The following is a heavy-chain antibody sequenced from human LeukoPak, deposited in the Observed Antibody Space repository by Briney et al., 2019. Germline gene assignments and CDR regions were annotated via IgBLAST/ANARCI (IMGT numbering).Heavy chain of an antibody. CDR1: GGSISSYY. Sequence: SETPSLTCTVSGGSISSYYWSWIRQPAGKGLEWIGRVHTSGSTNYNPSLKSRVTMSVDTSKNQFSLKPSSVTAADTAVYYCARVYCSSTSCLFDYWGQGTLVAVSS. J-gene: IGHJ4*02. CDR2: VHTSGST. CDR3: ARVYCSSTSCLFDY. D-gene: IGHD2-2*01. V-gene: IGHV4-4*07.